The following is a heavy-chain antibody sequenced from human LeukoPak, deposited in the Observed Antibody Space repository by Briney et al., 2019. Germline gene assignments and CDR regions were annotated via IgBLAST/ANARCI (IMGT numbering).Heavy chain of an antibody. CDR3: ARLYYDSSGYYQICYFDY. V-gene: IGHV4-39*01. CDR1: TFSGYW. Sequence: TFSGYWMIWVRQAPGKGLEWIGSIYYSGSTYYNPSLKSRVTISVDTSKNQFSLNLSSVTAADTAVYYCARLYYDSSGYYQICYFDYWGQGTLVTVSS. J-gene: IGHJ4*02. CDR2: IYYSGST. D-gene: IGHD3-22*01.